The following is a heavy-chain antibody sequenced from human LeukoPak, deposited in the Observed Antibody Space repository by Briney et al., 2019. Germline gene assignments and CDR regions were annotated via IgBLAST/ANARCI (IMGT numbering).Heavy chain of an antibody. V-gene: IGHV3-33*01. J-gene: IGHJ6*02. D-gene: IGHD3-10*01. CDR2: IWINGRDE. Sequence: GGSLRLSCAASGFTFGIYGMHWVRQAPGKGLEWVASIWINGRDETYVDSVKGRFTISRDNSTLFLQMNSLRPEDTAIYFCARGKGSGRFGYFYYGADVWGQGTTVTVSS. CDR3: ARGKGSGRFGYFYYGADV. CDR1: GFTFGIYG.